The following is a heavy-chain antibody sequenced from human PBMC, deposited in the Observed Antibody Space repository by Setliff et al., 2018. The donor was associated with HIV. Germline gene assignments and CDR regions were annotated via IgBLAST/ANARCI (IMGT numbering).Heavy chain of an antibody. CDR3: AREYDVLTGYYISAFDI. V-gene: IGHV1-2*06. Sequence: ASVKVSCKASGYTFTGYFIHWVRQAPGQGLEWMGRINPNTGDTNYAQKFQDRVTMTRDTSINTAYMELSRLRSDDTAVYYCAREYDVLTGYYISAFDIWGQGTMVTVS. CDR1: GYTFTGYF. CDR2: INPNTGDT. D-gene: IGHD3-9*01. J-gene: IGHJ3*02.